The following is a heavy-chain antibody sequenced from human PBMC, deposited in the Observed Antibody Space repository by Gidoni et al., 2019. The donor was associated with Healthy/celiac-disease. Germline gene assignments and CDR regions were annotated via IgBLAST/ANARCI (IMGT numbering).Heavy chain of an antibody. CDR1: GGTFSSYA. J-gene: IGHJ6*02. V-gene: IGHV1-69*01. CDR2: IIPIFGTA. D-gene: IGHD4-17*01. Sequence: QVQLVQSGAEVKKPGSSVKVSCKASGGTFSSYAIRWVRQAPGQGLEWMGGIIPIFGTANYAQKFQGRVTITADESTSTAYMELSSLRSEDTAVYYCARIDYGDKRGNYYYYGMDVWGQGTTVTVSS. CDR3: ARIDYGDKRGNYYYYGMDV.